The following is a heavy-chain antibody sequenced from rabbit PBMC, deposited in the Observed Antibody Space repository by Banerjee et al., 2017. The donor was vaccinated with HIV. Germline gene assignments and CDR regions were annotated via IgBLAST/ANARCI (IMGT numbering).Heavy chain of an antibody. J-gene: IGHJ4*01. Sequence: QQLVESGGGLVKPGASLTLTCKASGFSFSSGLPMCWVRQAPGKGLEWIASVDTGDGTTYYASWVNGRFTVSLDNAQNTVFLQMTSLTPADTATYFCARGGTGSDWDLWGPGTLVTVS. D-gene: IGHD7-1*01. CDR2: VDTGDGTT. V-gene: IGHV1S43*01. CDR1: GFSFSSGLP. CDR3: ARGGTGSDWDL.